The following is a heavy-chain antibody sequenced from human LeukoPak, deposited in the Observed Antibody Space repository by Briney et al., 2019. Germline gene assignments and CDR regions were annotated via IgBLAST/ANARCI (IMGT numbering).Heavy chain of an antibody. CDR3: AKPRGITMIVEYFQH. CDR2: ISGSGSST. Sequence: PGGSLRLSCAASGFTFSSYAMSWVRQAPGKGLEWVSAISGSGSSTYYADSVKGRFTISRDNSKNTLYLQMDSLRAEDTAVYYCAKPRGITMIVEYFQHWGQGTLVTVSS. CDR1: GFTFSSYA. J-gene: IGHJ1*01. D-gene: IGHD3-22*01. V-gene: IGHV3-23*01.